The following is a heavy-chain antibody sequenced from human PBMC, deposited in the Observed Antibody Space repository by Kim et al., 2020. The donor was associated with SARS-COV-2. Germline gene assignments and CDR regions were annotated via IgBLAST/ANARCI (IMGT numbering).Heavy chain of an antibody. CDR2: ISGSGGST. D-gene: IGHD3-22*01. V-gene: IGHV3-23*01. Sequence: LSLTCAASGFTFSSYAMSWVRQAPGKGLEWVSAISGSGGSTYYADSVKGRFTISRDNSKNTLYLQMNSLRAEDTAVYYCAKDQVAAMIVVVTPDYWGQGTLVTVSS. CDR3: AKDQVAAMIVVVTPDY. CDR1: GFTFSSYA. J-gene: IGHJ4*02.